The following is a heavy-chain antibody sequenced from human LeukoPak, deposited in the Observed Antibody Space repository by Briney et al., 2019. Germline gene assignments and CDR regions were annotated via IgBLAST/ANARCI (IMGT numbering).Heavy chain of an antibody. Sequence: GGSLRLSCVASGFTFSNYWMRWVRQLPGRGLLWVSRIYVDGRTTNYADSVKGRFTISRDNAKNTVYLEMNSLSVEDTATYYCIRDFRSADLWGQGTLVTVTS. J-gene: IGHJ5*02. CDR1: GFTFSNYW. CDR3: IRDFRSADL. V-gene: IGHV3-74*01. CDR2: IYVDGRTT.